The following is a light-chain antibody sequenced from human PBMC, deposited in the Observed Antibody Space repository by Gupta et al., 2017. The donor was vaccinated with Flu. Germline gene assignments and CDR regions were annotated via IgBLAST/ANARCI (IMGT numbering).Light chain of an antibody. CDR2: AAS. V-gene: IGKV3-20*01. CDR1: QTVNNNY. Sequence: EIVLTQSPGTLSLSPGERATLSCRASQTVNNNYLAWHQLKPGQAPRLLIYAASSRATGIPDRFSGSGSGTDFTLTISRRESEDFAVYYCQQHGNQLSCTFGQGTKVEIK. CDR3: QQHGNQLSCT. J-gene: IGKJ2*02.